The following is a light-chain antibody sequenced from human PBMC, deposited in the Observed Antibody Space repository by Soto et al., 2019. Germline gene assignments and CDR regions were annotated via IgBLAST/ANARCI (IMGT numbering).Light chain of an antibody. CDR3: QQYGSSPRT. CDR1: QTVASGY. CDR2: GAS. J-gene: IGKJ1*01. Sequence: EIVLTQSPGTLSLSPGERATLSCRASQTVASGYLAWYQQKPGQAPRLLIHGASSRATGIPDRFSGSGSGTDFTLTISRLEPEDFAVYYCQQYGSSPRTFGQGTKVDI. V-gene: IGKV3-20*01.